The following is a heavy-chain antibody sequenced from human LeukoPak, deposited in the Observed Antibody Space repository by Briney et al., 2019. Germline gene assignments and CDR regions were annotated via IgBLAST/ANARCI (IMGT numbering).Heavy chain of an antibody. CDR2: INHSGST. Sequence: TPSETLSLTCAVYGGSFSGYYWSWIRQPPGKGLEWIGEINHSGSTSYNPSLKSRVTISVDTSKNQFSLKLSSVTAADTAVYYCARGRYYYDSSGYYGLDYWGQGTLVTVSS. CDR3: ARGRYYYDSSGYYGLDY. D-gene: IGHD3-22*01. V-gene: IGHV4-34*01. J-gene: IGHJ4*02. CDR1: GGSFSGYY.